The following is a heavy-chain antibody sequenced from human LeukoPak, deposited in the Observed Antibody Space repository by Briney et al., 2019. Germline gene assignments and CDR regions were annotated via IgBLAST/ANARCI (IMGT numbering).Heavy chain of an antibody. CDR2: IYHSGST. J-gene: IGHJ4*02. D-gene: IGHD2-15*01. V-gene: IGHV4-38-2*02. CDR3: ARDNIVVVAATKAYYFDY. CDR1: GGSISSGYY. Sequence: KASETLSLTCTVSGGSISSGYYWGWIRQPPGKGLEWIGSIYHSGSTYYNPSLKSRVTISVDTSKNQFSLKLSSVTAADTAVYYCARDNIVVVAATKAYYFDYWGQGTLVTVSS.